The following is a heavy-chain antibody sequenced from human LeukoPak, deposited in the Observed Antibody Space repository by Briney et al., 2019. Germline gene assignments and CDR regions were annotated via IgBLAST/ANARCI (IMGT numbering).Heavy chain of an antibody. V-gene: IGHV3-23*01. CDR2: ISGSGGST. CDR3: AKSAAYCGGDCPFDDY. CDR1: GFTFSSYA. D-gene: IGHD2-21*02. J-gene: IGHJ4*02. Sequence: PGGSLRLSCAASGFTFSSYAMSWVRQAPGKGLEWVSAISGSGGSTYYADSVKGRYTISRDNSKNTLYLQMNSLRAEDTAVYCCAKSAAYCGGDCPFDDYWGQGTLVTVSS.